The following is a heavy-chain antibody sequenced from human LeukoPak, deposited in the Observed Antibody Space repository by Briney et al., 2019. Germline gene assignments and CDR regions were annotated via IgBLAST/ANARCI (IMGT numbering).Heavy chain of an antibody. V-gene: IGHV1-46*01. CDR1: GYTFTSHY. Sequence: ASVKVSCKASGYTFTSHYMHWVRQAPGQGLELMGVINPSGGFTSYAQKLQDRVTLTRDTSTTTVYMQLSSLRSEDTAVYYCARGRNTIFGVGGIGYGMDVWGQGTTVTVSS. CDR3: ARGRNTIFGVGGIGYGMDV. CDR2: INPSGGFT. D-gene: IGHD3-3*01. J-gene: IGHJ6*02.